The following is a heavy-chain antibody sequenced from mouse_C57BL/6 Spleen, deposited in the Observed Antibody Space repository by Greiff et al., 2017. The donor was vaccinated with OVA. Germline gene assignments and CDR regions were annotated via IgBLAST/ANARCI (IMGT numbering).Heavy chain of an antibody. D-gene: IGHD1-1*01. V-gene: IGHV14-4*01. J-gene: IGHJ4*01. CDR3: TTFYYGSSYAMDY. CDR1: GFNIKDDY. CDR2: IDPENGDT. Sequence: EVQGVESGAELVRPGASVKLSCTASGFNIKDDYMHWVEQRPEQGLEWIGWIDPENGDTEYASKFQGKATITADTSSNTAYLQLSSLTSEDTAVYYCTTFYYGSSYAMDYWGQGTSVTVSS.